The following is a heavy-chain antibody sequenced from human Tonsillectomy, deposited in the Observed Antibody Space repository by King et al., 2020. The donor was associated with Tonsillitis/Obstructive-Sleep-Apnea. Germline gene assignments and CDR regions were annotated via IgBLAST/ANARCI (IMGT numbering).Heavy chain of an antibody. Sequence: VQLVESGGVLIQPGGSLRLSCASSGFTVSSNYMSWVGQAPGKGLEWVSVIYSGGSTYFADSMKGRFTISRDNSKNTLYLQMNSLRAEDTAVYYCARVIVVKYYYYYMDVWGKGTTVTVSS. CDR3: ARVIVVKYYYYYMDV. CDR2: IYSGGST. V-gene: IGHV3-53*01. J-gene: IGHJ6*03. D-gene: IGHD2-2*01. CDR1: GFTVSSNY.